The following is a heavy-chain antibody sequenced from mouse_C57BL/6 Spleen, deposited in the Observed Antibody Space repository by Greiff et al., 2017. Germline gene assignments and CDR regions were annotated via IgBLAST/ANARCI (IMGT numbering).Heavy chain of an antibody. CDR3: ASRGNYWYFDV. J-gene: IGHJ1*03. D-gene: IGHD2-1*01. CDR1: GYTFTDYY. Sequence: EVQLQQSGPELVKPGASVKISCKASGYTFTDYYMNWVKQSHGKSLEWIGDINPNNGGTSYNQKFKGKATLTVDKSSSTAYMELRSLTSEDSAVYYCASRGNYWYFDVWGTGTTVTVSS. CDR2: INPNNGGT. V-gene: IGHV1-26*01.